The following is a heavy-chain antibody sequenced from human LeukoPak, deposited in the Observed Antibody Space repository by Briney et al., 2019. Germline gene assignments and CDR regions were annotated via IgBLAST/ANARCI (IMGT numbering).Heavy chain of an antibody. J-gene: IGHJ4*02. Sequence: QTLSLTCAISGDSVSSNSASWNWFRQSPSRGLEWLGRTYYDSKWYNDYAVSVKSRITINPDTSKNQVSLQLNSVTPDDTAVYYCARRSYSGYVGQFDYWGQGTLVTVSS. CDR2: TYYDSKWYN. CDR3: ARRSYSGYVGQFDY. V-gene: IGHV6-1*01. CDR1: GDSVSSNSAS. D-gene: IGHD5-12*01.